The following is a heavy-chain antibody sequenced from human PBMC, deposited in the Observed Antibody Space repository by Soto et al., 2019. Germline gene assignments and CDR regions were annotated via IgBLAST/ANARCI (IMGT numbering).Heavy chain of an antibody. D-gene: IGHD2-15*01. V-gene: IGHV4-4*02. CDR2: IYHSGST. J-gene: IGHJ4*02. CDR3: ARAAPRYCSGGSCCSGRDY. Sequence: SETLSLTCAVSGGSITSSNWWSWVRQPPGKGLEWIGEIYHSGSTNYNPSLKSRVTISVDKSKNQFSLKLSSVTAADTAVYYCARAAPRYCSGGSCCSGRDYWGQGTLVTVSS. CDR1: GGSITSSNW.